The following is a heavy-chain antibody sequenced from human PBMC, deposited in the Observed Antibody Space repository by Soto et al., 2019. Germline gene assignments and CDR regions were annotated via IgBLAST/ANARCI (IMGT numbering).Heavy chain of an antibody. Sequence: WGPMRLSCAASGCNFSSYARSWIRQDTGKGLEWVSAISGSGGSTYYADSVKGRFTISRDNSKNTLYLQMNSLRAEDTAVYYCATDVLRYFDWLPVNYGMDVWGQGTTVTVSS. D-gene: IGHD3-9*01. CDR3: ATDVLRYFDWLPVNYGMDV. J-gene: IGHJ6*02. CDR1: GCNFSSYA. CDR2: ISGSGGST. V-gene: IGHV3-23*01.